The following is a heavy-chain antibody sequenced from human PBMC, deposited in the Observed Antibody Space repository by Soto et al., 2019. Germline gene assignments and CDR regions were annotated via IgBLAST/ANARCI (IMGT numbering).Heavy chain of an antibody. CDR2: ISANSGNT. D-gene: IGHD3-22*01. J-gene: IGHJ4*02. Sequence: ASVKVSCKAFGFIFNNYAISWVRQAPGQGLEWMGWISANSGNTNYAQKLQGRVTMTTDKSTSTAYMELRSMRSDDTAVYYCATAGNYDSSGRDFWGQGTLVTVSS. CDR1: GFIFNNYA. V-gene: IGHV1-18*04. CDR3: ATAGNYDSSGRDF.